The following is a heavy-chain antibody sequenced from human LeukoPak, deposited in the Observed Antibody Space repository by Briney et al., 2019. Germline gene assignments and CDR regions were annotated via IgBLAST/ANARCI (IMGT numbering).Heavy chain of an antibody. CDR1: GGSINTHS. D-gene: IGHD5-12*01. CDR2: IYHSGST. Sequence: SETLSLTCTVSGGSINTHSWSWIRQPPGKGLEWIGYIYHSGSTYYNPSLKSRVTISVDRSKNQFSLKLSSVTAADTAVYYCAREEYSGYDWPGWFDPWGQGTLVTVSS. J-gene: IGHJ5*02. V-gene: IGHV4-30-2*01. CDR3: AREEYSGYDWPGWFDP.